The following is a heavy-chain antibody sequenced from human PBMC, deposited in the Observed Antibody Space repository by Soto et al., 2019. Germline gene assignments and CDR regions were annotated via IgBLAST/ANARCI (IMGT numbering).Heavy chain of an antibody. J-gene: IGHJ5*02. CDR2: LSGSGGST. Sequence: GGSLRLSCAASGFTFSSYAMSWVRQAPGKGLEWVSALSGSGGSTYYADSVKGRFTISRDNSKSTLYLQMNSLRAEDTALYYCAKGQDWNYVDWFDPWGQGTLVTVSS. CDR1: GFTFSSYA. CDR3: AKGQDWNYVDWFDP. V-gene: IGHV3-23*01. D-gene: IGHD1-7*01.